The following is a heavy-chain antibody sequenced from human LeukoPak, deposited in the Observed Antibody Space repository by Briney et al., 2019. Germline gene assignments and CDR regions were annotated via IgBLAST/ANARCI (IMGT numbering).Heavy chain of an antibody. J-gene: IGHJ6*03. Sequence: SVKVSCKASGYTFTGYYMHWVRQAPGQGLEWMGGIIPFFGIAKYAQKLQGRVTITADKSTSTAYMELSSLRSEDTAVYHCATCSRLSPDYFYYMDVWGKGTTVAVSS. CDR3: ATCSRLSPDYFYYMDV. CDR2: IIPFFGIA. D-gene: IGHD6-6*01. V-gene: IGHV1-69*10. CDR1: GYTFTGYY.